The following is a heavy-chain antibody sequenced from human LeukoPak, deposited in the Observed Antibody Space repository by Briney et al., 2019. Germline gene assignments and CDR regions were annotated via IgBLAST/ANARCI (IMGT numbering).Heavy chain of an antibody. CDR3: ARQSGSGTYYKEAFEY. D-gene: IGHD3-10*01. CDR2: IDPRDSYT. J-gene: IGHJ4*02. CDR1: GYSFTSYW. Sequence: GESLKISCKGSGYSFTSYWIGWVRQMPGKGLEWMGRIDPRDSYTNYSPSFQGHVTISADKSITTAYLQWSSLTASDTAMYYCARQSGSGTYYKEAFEYWGQGTLVTVSS. V-gene: IGHV5-10-1*01.